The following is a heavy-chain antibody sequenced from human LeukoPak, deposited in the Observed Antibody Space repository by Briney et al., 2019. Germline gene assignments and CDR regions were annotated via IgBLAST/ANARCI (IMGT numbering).Heavy chain of an antibody. D-gene: IGHD5-24*01. CDR1: GFTFSSYA. CDR3: ARGRGGDGYNWLCYFDY. CDR2: ISYDGSNK. J-gene: IGHJ4*02. V-gene: IGHV3-30-3*01. Sequence: GRSLRLSCAASGFTFSSYAMHWVRQAPGKGLEWVAVISYDGSNKYYADSVKGRFTISRDNSKNTLYLQMNSLRSEDTAVYYCARGRGGDGYNWLCYFDYWGQGTLVTVSS.